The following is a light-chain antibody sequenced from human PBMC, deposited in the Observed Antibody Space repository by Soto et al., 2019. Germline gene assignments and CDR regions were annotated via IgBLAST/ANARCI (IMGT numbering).Light chain of an antibody. J-gene: IGKJ1*01. CDR1: QSISSW. Sequence: DIQMTQSPSTLSASVGDRVTITCRASQSISSWLAWYQQKPGKAPKLLIFDASSLESGVPSRFSGSGSETEFTLTINSLQPDDFATYYCQQYNTYSPAFGQGTKV. CDR2: DAS. V-gene: IGKV1-5*01. CDR3: QQYNTYSPA.